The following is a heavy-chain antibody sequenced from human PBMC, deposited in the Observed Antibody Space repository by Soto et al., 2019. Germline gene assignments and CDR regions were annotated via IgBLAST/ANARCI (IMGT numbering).Heavy chain of an antibody. CDR1: GFTFSDYA. CDR2: FGITGKSG. Sequence: EVELVESGGGLVQPGGSLRLSCVASGFTFSDYAMNWVRQAPGKGLAWVSWFGITGKSGDKADTVRGRFTMSRDIARNSVHLKMSSLRDEDTAVYYCARDHYYAFDIWGQGTMVTVS. V-gene: IGHV3-48*02. J-gene: IGHJ3*02. D-gene: IGHD1-26*01. CDR3: ARDHYYAFDI.